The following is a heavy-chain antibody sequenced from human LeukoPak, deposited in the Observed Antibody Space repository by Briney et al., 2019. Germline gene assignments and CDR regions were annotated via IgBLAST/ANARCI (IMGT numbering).Heavy chain of an antibody. J-gene: IGHJ4*02. CDR2: IYYSGST. V-gene: IGHV4-59*01. CDR3: ARECSYGYPFDY. D-gene: IGHD5-18*01. CDR1: GVSISSYY. Sequence: ETLSLTCIVSGVSISSYYWSWIRQPPGKGLEWIGYIYYSGSTNYNPSLKSRVTISVDTSKNQFSLKLSSVTAADTAVYYCARECSYGYPFDYWGQGTLVTVSS.